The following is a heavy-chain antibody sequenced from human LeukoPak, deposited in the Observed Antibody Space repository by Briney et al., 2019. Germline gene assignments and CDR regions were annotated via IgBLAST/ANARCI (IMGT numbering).Heavy chain of an antibody. Sequence: PGGSLRLSCAASGFTFSSYAMSWVRQAPGKGLEWVSAISGSGGSTYYADSVKGWFTISRDNAKNSLYLQMNSLRAEDTAVYYCARDRPHLEWLLLYDYWGQGTLVTVSS. J-gene: IGHJ4*02. V-gene: IGHV3-23*01. D-gene: IGHD3-3*01. CDR3: ARDRPHLEWLLLYDY. CDR1: GFTFSSYA. CDR2: ISGSGGST.